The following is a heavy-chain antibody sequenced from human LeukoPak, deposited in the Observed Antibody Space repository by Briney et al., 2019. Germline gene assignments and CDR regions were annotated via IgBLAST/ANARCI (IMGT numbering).Heavy chain of an antibody. D-gene: IGHD5-18*01. CDR3: ARWIRGVGYYYYGMDV. CDR1: GGTFSSYA. CDR2: IIPIFGTA. V-gene: IGHV1-69*13. J-gene: IGHJ6*04. Sequence: ASVKVSCKASGGTFSSYAISWVRQAPGQGLEWMGGIIPIFGTANYAQKFQGRVTITADESTSTAYMELSSLRSEDTAVYYYARWIRGVGYYYYGMDVWGKGTTVTVSS.